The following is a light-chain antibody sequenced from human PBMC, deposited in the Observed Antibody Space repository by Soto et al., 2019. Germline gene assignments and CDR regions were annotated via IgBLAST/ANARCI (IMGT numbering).Light chain of an antibody. CDR3: QQYNNWPPGT. CDR1: QSVSSN. J-gene: IGKJ3*01. V-gene: IGKV3-15*01. Sequence: EIVMTRSPVTLSVSPGERATISCRASQSVSSNLAWYQQKPGQAPRLLIYGASTRATGIPARFSGSGSGTEFTLTFSSLQSEDFAVYYCQQYNNWPPGTFGPGTKVDIK. CDR2: GAS.